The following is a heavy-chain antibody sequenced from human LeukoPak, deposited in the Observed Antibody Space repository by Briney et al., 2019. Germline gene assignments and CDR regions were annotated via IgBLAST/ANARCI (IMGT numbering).Heavy chain of an antibody. CDR1: GYTLTELS. J-gene: IGHJ4*02. D-gene: IGHD6-19*01. Sequence: ASVKVSCKVSGYTLTELSMLWVRQAPGKGLEWMGGFDPEDGETIYAQKFQGRVTMTEDTSTDTAYMELSSLRSEDTAVYYCATPTHPDSSGWPFDYWGQGTLVTVSS. V-gene: IGHV1-24*01. CDR2: FDPEDGET. CDR3: ATPTHPDSSGWPFDY.